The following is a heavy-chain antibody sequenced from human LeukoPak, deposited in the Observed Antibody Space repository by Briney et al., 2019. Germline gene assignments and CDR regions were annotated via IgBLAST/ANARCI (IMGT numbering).Heavy chain of an antibody. CDR1: GFTYSSYG. CDR3: ARESAFDI. Sequence: GRSLRLSCAASGFTYSSYGMHLVRQAPGKGLEWVAVIWYDGSNKYYADSVKGRFTISRDNSKNTLYLQMNSLRAEDTAVYYCARESAFDIWGQGTMVTVSS. J-gene: IGHJ3*02. CDR2: IWYDGSNK. V-gene: IGHV3-33*01.